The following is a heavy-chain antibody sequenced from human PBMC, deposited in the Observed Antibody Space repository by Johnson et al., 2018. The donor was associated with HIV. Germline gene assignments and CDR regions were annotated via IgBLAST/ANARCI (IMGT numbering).Heavy chain of an antibody. CDR2: ISHDGSNK. J-gene: IGHJ3*02. CDR3: ARPLEYSSSWEAFDI. V-gene: IGHV3-30-3*01. CDR1: GFIFSSYE. D-gene: IGHD6-6*01. Sequence: QVQLVESGGGVVQPGRSLRLSCTASGFIFSSYEMHWVRQAPGKGLEWVALISHDGSNKSYADSVKGRFSIFRDSSKNTLYLQMNSLRAEDTAVYYCARPLEYSSSWEAFDIWGQGTMVTVSS.